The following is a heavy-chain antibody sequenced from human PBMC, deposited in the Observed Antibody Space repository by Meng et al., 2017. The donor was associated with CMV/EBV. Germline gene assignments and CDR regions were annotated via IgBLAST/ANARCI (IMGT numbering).Heavy chain of an antibody. J-gene: IGHJ1*01. V-gene: IGHV4-4*02. CDR2: IYHSGST. Sequence: SGGSISSSNWWRWVRQPPGKGLEWVGEIYHSGSTNYNPSLKSRVTISVDKSKNQFSLKLSSVTAADTAVYYCARGIIADNREYFQHWGQGTLVTVSS. D-gene: IGHD6-13*01. CDR3: ARGIIADNREYFQH. CDR1: GGSISSSNW.